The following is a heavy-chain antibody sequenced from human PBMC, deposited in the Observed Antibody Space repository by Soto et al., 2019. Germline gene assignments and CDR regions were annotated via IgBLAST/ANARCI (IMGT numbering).Heavy chain of an antibody. Sequence: ASVKVSCKASGYTFTSYAMHWVRQAPGQRLEWMGWINAGNGNTKYSQKFQGRVTITRDTSASTAYMELSSLRSEDTAVYYCARVPSVAGIFDYWGQGTLVTVPQ. CDR3: ARVPSVAGIFDY. CDR2: INAGNGNT. D-gene: IGHD6-19*01. V-gene: IGHV1-3*01. CDR1: GYTFTSYA. J-gene: IGHJ4*02.